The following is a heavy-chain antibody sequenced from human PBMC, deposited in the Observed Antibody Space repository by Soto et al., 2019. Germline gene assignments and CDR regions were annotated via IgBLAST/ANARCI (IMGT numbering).Heavy chain of an antibody. V-gene: IGHV1-46*01. J-gene: IGHJ6*02. CDR3: ASTEYYDFWSGYYRDYYYYGMDV. D-gene: IGHD3-3*01. Sequence: ASVKVSCKASGYTFTSYYMHWVRQAPGQGLEWMGIINPSGGSTSYAQKFQGRVTMTRDTSTSTVYVELSSLRSEDTAVYYCASTEYYDFWSGYYRDYYYYGMDVWGQGTTVTVSS. CDR1: GYTFTSYY. CDR2: INPSGGST.